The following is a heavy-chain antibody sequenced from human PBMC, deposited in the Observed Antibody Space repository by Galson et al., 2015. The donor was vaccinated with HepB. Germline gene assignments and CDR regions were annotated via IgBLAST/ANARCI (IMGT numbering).Heavy chain of an antibody. CDR1: GFTFSSYG. J-gene: IGHJ3*02. CDR3: AKEDDGDYFTFDI. CDR2: IRYDGSNK. V-gene: IGHV3-30*02. Sequence: SLRLSCAASGFTFSSYGMHWVRQAPGKGLEWVAFIRYDGSNKYYADSVKGRFTISRDNSKNTLYLQMNSLRAEDTAVYYCAKEDDGDYFTFDIWGQGTMVTVSS. D-gene: IGHD4-17*01.